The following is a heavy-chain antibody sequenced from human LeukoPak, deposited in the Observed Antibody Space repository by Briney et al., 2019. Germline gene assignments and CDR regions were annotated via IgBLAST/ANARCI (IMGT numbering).Heavy chain of an antibody. D-gene: IGHD2-21*01. V-gene: IGHV1-3*01. CDR1: GYTFSSYA. Sequence: ASVKVSCKASGYTFSSYAMFWVRQAPGQRLEWMGWINAGNGNTKYSQKFQGRVTITRDTSANTAYMELRSLRSDDTAVYYCARDRNLYCGGDCLADYWGQGTLVTVSS. CDR2: INAGNGNT. CDR3: ARDRNLYCGGDCLADY. J-gene: IGHJ4*02.